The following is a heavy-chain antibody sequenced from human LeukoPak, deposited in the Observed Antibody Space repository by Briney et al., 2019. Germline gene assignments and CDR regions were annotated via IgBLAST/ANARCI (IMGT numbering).Heavy chain of an antibody. CDR3: ARDEGGLDY. CDR1: GFSFGIYW. Sequence: GGSLRLSCAASGFSFGIYWMSWVRQAPGKGLEWVAYIQQDGSETYYADSVKGRFTISRDNAKNSLHLQMNSLRVEDTAVYYCARDEGGLDYWGQGTQVTVSS. V-gene: IGHV3-7*01. CDR2: IQQDGSET. D-gene: IGHD3-16*01. J-gene: IGHJ4*02.